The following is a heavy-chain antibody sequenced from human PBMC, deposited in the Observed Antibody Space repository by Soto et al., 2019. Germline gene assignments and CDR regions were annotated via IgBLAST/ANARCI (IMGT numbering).Heavy chain of an antibody. CDR2: IYYSGST. Sequence: SETLSLTCTVSGGSISSSSYYWGWIRQPPGKGLEWIGSIYYSGSTYYNPSLKSRVTISVDTSKNQFSLKLSSVTAADTAVYYCARREQWLVRDYFDYWGQGTLVTVSS. D-gene: IGHD6-19*01. CDR3: ARREQWLVRDYFDY. J-gene: IGHJ4*02. CDR1: GGSISSSSYY. V-gene: IGHV4-39*01.